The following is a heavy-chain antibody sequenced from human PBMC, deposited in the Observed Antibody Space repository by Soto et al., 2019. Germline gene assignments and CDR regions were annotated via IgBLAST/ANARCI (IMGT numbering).Heavy chain of an antibody. J-gene: IGHJ6*02. CDR1: GYTFTSHH. D-gene: IGHD2-2*01. Sequence: ASVKVSCKASGYTFTSHHMHWVRQVPGEGLDRMGMINPRSGGTNSPQKFQGRVTMTRDTSTSTVYMELSSLRSEDTAVYYCARHDFISTSCYYYYYYSMDVWGQGTTVTVPS. CDR2: INPRSGGT. CDR3: ARHDFISTSCYYYYYYSMDV. V-gene: IGHV1-46*01.